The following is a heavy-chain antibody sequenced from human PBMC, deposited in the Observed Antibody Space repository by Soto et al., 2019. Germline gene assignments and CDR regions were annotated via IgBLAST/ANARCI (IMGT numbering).Heavy chain of an antibody. D-gene: IGHD3-22*01. V-gene: IGHV3-11*01. CDR2: ISSDGNTM. CDR1: GFIFSDYY. J-gene: IGHJ4*02. Sequence: QVQVVESGGGFVKPGGSLRLSCAASGFIFSDYYMSWIRQAPGKGLEWVSYISSDGNTMYYADSVKGRFTMSRDNAKNSLYLQMNSLGAEDTAMYYCARDAGSAEDSRGYYYAFDYWGQGTLVSVSS. CDR3: ARDAGSAEDSRGYYYAFDY.